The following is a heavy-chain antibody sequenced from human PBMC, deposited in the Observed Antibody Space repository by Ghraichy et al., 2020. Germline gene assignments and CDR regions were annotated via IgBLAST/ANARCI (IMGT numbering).Heavy chain of an antibody. V-gene: IGHV4-38-2*02. CDR1: AYSISSGYY. J-gene: IGHJ3*02. D-gene: IGHD6-25*01. CDR3: ARRSDSSGVRAFDI. CDR2: IYHSGST. Sequence: SETLSLTCTVSAYSISSGYYWGWIRQPPGKRLEWIGSIYHSGSTYYNPSLKSRVTISVDTSKKQFSLNLSSVTAADTAVYYCARRSDSSGVRAFDIWGQGTMVTVSS.